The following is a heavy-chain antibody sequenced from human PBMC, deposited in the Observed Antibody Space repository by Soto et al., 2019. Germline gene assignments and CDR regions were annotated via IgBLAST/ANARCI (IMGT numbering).Heavy chain of an antibody. J-gene: IGHJ4*02. CDR3: ARDYSSYGPFDH. CDR1: GFPFSNYA. D-gene: IGHD5-18*01. CDR2: ISNSGGTI. Sequence: GGSLRLSSAASGFPFSNYAMSWGGHAPGKGLEWVSAISNSGGTIYYADSVKGRFTISRDNAKNSMYLQMNSLRAEDTAVYYCARDYSSYGPFDHWGQGTLVTVSS. V-gene: IGHV3-48*01.